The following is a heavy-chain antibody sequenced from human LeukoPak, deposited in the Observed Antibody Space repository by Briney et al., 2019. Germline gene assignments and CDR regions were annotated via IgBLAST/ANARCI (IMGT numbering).Heavy chain of an antibody. Sequence: SETLSLTCTVSGGSISSGDYYWSWIRQPPGKGLEWIGYIYYSGSTYYNPSLKSRVTISVDTSKNQFSLKLSSVTAADTAVYYCARAPPTHYDTTTEVYFDLWGRGTLVTVSS. D-gene: IGHD3-22*01. V-gene: IGHV4-30-4*01. CDR2: IYYSGST. CDR3: ARAPPTHYDTTTEVYFDL. J-gene: IGHJ2*01. CDR1: GGSISSGDYY.